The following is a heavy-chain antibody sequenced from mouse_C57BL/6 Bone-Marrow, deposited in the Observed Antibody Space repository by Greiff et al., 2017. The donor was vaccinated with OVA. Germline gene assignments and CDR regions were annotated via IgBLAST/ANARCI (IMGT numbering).Heavy chain of an antibody. CDR3: ARDRSWYFDV. Sequence: EVKLMESGGGLVKPGGSLKLSCAASGFTFSSYAMSWVRQTPEKRLEWVATISDGGSYTYYPDNVKGRFTISRDNAKNNLYLQMSHLKSEDTAMYYCARDRSWYFDVWGTGTTVTVSS. J-gene: IGHJ1*03. CDR1: GFTFSSYA. CDR2: ISDGGSYT. V-gene: IGHV5-4*01.